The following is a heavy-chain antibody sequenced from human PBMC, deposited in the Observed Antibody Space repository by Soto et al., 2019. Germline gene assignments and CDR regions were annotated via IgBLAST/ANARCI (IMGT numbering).Heavy chain of an antibody. CDR2: TYYRSKWSN. CDR1: GDSVSSNSAA. Sequence: QGQLQPSGPGPVKPSQTLSLTCALSGDSVSSNSAAWTWIRQSPSRGLEWLGRTYYRSKWSNDYAVSVKSRITINPDTPKNQFSLQLNSVTPEDTAVEYCAKGAEYVDYWGQGTLVSAYS. V-gene: IGHV6-1*01. J-gene: IGHJ4*02. CDR3: AKGAEYVDY.